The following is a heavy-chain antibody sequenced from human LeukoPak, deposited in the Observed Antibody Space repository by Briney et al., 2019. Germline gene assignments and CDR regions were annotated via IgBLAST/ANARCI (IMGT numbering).Heavy chain of an antibody. J-gene: IGHJ4*02. CDR3: ARPPWYSSGWFVY. CDR1: GGSFSGYY. D-gene: IGHD6-19*01. CDR2: INHSGST. V-gene: IGHV4-34*01. Sequence: PSETLSLTCAVYGGSFSGYYWSWIRQPPGKGLEWIGEINHSGSTNYNPSLKSRVTISVDTSKNQFSLKLSSVTAADTAVYYCARPPWYSSGWFVYWGQGTLVTVSS.